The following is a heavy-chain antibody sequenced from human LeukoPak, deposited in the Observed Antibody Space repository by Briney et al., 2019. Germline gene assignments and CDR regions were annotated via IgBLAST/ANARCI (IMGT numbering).Heavy chain of an antibody. V-gene: IGHV4-34*01. D-gene: IGHD3-9*01. CDR3: ARQGLGYYDILTGYSHFDY. CDR1: GGSFSGYY. CDR2: INHSGST. J-gene: IGHJ4*02. Sequence: SETLSLTCAVYGGSFSGYYWSWIRQPPGKGLEWIGEINHSGSTNYNPSLKSRVTISVDTSKNQFSLKLSSVTAADTAVYYCARQGLGYYDILTGYSHFDYWGQGTLVTVSS.